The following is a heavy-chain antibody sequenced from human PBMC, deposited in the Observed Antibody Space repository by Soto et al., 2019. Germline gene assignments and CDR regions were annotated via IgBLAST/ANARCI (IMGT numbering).Heavy chain of an antibody. CDR2: ISNNGDTA. Sequence: EVQLVESGGGLVQPGGSLTLSCATSGFTFSSYAMVWVRQAAEKGLEWVASISNNGDTAYYADSVKGRFTISRGNSENTLYLQMNGLRADDTALYFCAKARVFIVAIVTLLDYWGQGTQVTVSS. J-gene: IGHJ4*02. D-gene: IGHD5-12*01. CDR3: AKARVFIVAIVTLLDY. V-gene: IGHV3-23*04. CDR1: GFTFSSYA.